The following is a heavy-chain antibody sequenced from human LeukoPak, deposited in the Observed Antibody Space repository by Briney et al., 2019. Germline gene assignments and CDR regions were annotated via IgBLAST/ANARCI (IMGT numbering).Heavy chain of an antibody. CDR2: ISSSSSYI. V-gene: IGHV3-21*01. Sequence: PGGSLRLSCAASGFTFSSYSMNWVRQAPGKGLEWVSSISSSSSYIYYADSVKGRFTISRDNAKNSLYLRMNSLRAEDTAVYYCARDSDTATGVFDYWGQGTLVTVSS. CDR3: ARDSDTATGVFDY. D-gene: IGHD5-18*01. CDR1: GFTFSSYS. J-gene: IGHJ4*02.